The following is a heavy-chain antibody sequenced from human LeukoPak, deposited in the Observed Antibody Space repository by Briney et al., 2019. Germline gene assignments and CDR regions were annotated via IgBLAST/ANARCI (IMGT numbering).Heavy chain of an antibody. CDR2: ISSSSNYI. J-gene: IGHJ4*02. D-gene: IGHD6-13*01. V-gene: IGHV3-21*01. Sequence: GGSLRLSCAASGFTFSSYSMNWVRQAPGKGLERVSSISSSSNYIYYADSVKGRFTISRDNAKNSLYLQMNSLRAEDTAVYYCARDHSHRQQLVPLDYWGQGTLVTVSS. CDR3: ARDHSHRQQLVPLDY. CDR1: GFTFSSYS.